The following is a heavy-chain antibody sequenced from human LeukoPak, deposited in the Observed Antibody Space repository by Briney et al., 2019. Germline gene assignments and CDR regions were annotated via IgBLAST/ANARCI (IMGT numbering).Heavy chain of an antibody. V-gene: IGHV1-2*02. Sequence: ASVKVSCKASGYTFTGYYMHWVRQAPGQGLEWMGWINPNSGGTNYAQKLQGRVTMTTDTSTSTAYMELRSLRSDDTAVYYCARDGRQQNYYGMDVWGQGTTVTVSS. CDR1: GYTFTGYY. D-gene: IGHD6-13*01. CDR2: INPNSGGT. CDR3: ARDGRQQNYYGMDV. J-gene: IGHJ6*02.